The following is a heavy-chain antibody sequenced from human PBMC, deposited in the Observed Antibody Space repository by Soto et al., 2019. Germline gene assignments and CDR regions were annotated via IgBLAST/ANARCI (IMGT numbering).Heavy chain of an antibody. CDR1: GGSISSGGYY. CDR3: ARGGDYDNYFDY. D-gene: IGHD3-22*01. CDR2: IFHSGST. J-gene: IGHJ4*02. Sequence: QVQLQGSGPGLVKPTQTLSLTCTVSGGSISSGGYYWSWIRQHPGKGLEWIGYIFHSGSTYYNPSLRSRVTTSVDTSKNQFSLKLSSVTAADTAVYYCARGGDYDNYFDYWGQGTLVTVSS. V-gene: IGHV4-31*03.